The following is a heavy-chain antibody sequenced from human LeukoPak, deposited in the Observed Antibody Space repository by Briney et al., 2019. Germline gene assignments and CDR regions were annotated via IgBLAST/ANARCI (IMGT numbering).Heavy chain of an antibody. CDR1: GFTFNSYG. Sequence: GRSLRLSCAASGFTFNSYGIHWVRQAPGKGLEWVAVIWYDGNNKYYADSVKGRFTISRDSSKNTMYLQMNSLRAEDTAVYYCAGGVGATWPGLVDYWGQGTLVTVSS. CDR3: AGGVGATWPGLVDY. CDR2: IWYDGNNK. J-gene: IGHJ4*02. D-gene: IGHD1-26*01. V-gene: IGHV3-33*01.